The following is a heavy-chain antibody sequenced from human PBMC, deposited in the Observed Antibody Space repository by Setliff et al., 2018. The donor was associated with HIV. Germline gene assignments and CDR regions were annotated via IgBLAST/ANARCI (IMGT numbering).Heavy chain of an antibody. Sequence: PGGSLRLSCAATGFTFSSYVLHWVRQAPGKGLEWVAVMSTGGGIKICADSVKGRFTISRNNSKNTLYLQMNSLRAEDTAVYYCAKGSVRMHYYDSSGYFQHWGQGTPVTVSS. CDR2: MSTGGGIK. J-gene: IGHJ1*01. V-gene: IGHV3-30*18. CDR1: GFTFSSYV. D-gene: IGHD3-22*01. CDR3: AKGSVRMHYYDSSGYFQH.